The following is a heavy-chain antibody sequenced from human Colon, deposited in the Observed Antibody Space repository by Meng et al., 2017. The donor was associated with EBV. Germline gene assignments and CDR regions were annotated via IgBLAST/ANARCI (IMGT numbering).Heavy chain of an antibody. J-gene: IGHJ4*02. Sequence: QLPVPESVHCPWKPSRPLPLTVPATGGSSSSSTCYWGWVGQARGKGLQWIGTTYHSGSPSYNPSLQIRVTMFEDTSKLKFSLMLTSVTDTDTAVYYCARRRGGSGRDCWGQGTLVTVSS. D-gene: IGHD3-10*01. CDR3: ARRRGGSGRDC. V-gene: IGHV4-39*01. CDR1: GGSSSSSTCY. CDR2: TYHSGSP.